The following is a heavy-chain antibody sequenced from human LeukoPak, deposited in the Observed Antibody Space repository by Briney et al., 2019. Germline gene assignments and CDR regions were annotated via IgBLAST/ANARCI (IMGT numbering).Heavy chain of an antibody. V-gene: IGHV5-51*01. CDR1: GYSFTSYW. CDR2: IYPGDSDT. Sequence: GESLKISCKGSGYSFTSYWIGWVRQMPGKGLEWMGIIYPGDSDTRYGPSFQGQVTISADKSISTAYLQWSSLKASDTAMYYCARQSWGPEGFDAFDIWGQGTMVTASS. J-gene: IGHJ3*02. D-gene: IGHD6-13*01. CDR3: ARQSWGPEGFDAFDI.